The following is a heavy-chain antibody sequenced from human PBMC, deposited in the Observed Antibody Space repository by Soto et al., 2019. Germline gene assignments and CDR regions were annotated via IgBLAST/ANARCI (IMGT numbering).Heavy chain of an antibody. CDR2: IGGSGRTT. J-gene: IGHJ4*02. Sequence: GGSLRLSCAASGFNVGAFAMSWVRQAPGKGLEWVSGIGGSGRTTYYADSVKGRFTISRDNSNNTLFLQMNTLRPEDTAMYYCARVAYWGPGTQVTVSS. V-gene: IGHV3-23*01. CDR3: ARVAY. CDR1: GFNVGAFA.